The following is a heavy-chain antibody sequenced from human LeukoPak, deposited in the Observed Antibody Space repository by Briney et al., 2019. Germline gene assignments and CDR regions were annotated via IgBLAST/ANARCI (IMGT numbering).Heavy chain of an antibody. Sequence: SETLSLTCAVYGGSFSGYYWNWIRQPPGKGLQWIGEINHSGNTKYNPSLKSRVTISVDTSKNQFSLKLTSVTAADTAVYYCARTTVAGTRGFDSWGQGTLVTVSS. J-gene: IGHJ4*02. CDR1: GGSFSGYY. V-gene: IGHV4-34*01. CDR2: INHSGNT. CDR3: ARTTVAGTRGFDS. D-gene: IGHD6-19*01.